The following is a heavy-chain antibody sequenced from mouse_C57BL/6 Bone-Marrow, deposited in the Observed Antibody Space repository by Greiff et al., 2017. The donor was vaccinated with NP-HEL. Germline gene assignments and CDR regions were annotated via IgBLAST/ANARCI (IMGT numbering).Heavy chain of an antibody. CDR2: IFPGSGST. J-gene: IGHJ4*01. CDR3: ARSYDDSSYEDPYYYAMDY. V-gene: IGHV1-75*01. D-gene: IGHD1-1*01. CDR1: GYTFTDYY. Sequence: QVQLQQSGPELVKPGASVKISCKASGYTFTDYYINWVKQRPGQGLEWIGWIFPGSGSTYYNEKFKGKATLTVDKSSSTAYMLLSSLTSEDSAVYFCARSYDDSSYEDPYYYAMDYWGQGTSVTVSS.